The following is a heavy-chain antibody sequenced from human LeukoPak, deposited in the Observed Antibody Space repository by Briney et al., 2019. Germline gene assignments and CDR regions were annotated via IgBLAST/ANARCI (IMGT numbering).Heavy chain of an antibody. Sequence: AISGSGGSTYYADSVKGRFTISRDNSKNTLYLQMNSLRAEDTAVYYCPKGGLLVASFDYWGQGTLVTVSS. CDR3: PKGGLLVASFDY. V-gene: IGHV3-23*01. D-gene: IGHD5-12*01. CDR2: ISGSGGST. J-gene: IGHJ4*02.